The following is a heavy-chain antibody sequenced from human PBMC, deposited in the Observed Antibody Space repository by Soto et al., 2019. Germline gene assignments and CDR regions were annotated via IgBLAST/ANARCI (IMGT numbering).Heavy chain of an antibody. CDR1: GYTFTSYG. V-gene: IGHV1-18*01. D-gene: IGHD4-4*01. Sequence: GASVKVSCKASGYTFTSYGINWVRQAPGQGLEWMGWISAYNGNTNYAQKLQGRVTMTTDTSTSTAYMELRSLRSDDTAVYYCAREGGGYSNYAPDPWGQGTLVTVSS. CDR2: ISAYNGNT. CDR3: AREGGGYSNYAPDP. J-gene: IGHJ5*02.